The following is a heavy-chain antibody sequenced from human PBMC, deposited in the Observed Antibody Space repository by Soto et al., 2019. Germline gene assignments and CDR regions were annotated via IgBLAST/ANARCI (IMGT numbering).Heavy chain of an antibody. J-gene: IGHJ4*02. CDR1: GFSLNDYG. CDR3: AKSNRGAYDTPDF. V-gene: IGHV3-30*18. CDR2: ISYDGRNK. D-gene: IGHD3-22*01. Sequence: QAQLVESGGGVVQPGRSLRLSCAASGFSLNDYGMHWVRQPPGKGLEWVADISYDGRNKYYTDSVRGRFTISRDISKGTLYLQMNSLRPEDTAVYYCAKSNRGAYDTPDFWGQGTPVTVSP.